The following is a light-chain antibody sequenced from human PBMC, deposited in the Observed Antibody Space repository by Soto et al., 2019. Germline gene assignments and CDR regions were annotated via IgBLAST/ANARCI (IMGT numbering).Light chain of an antibody. Sequence: QSVLTQPPSVSGAPGQRVTISCTGSSSNIGAGYDVHWYQQLPGIAPKLLIYRNNNRPSGVPDRFSGSKSGNSASLATTGLQAEDEADYYCQSYDSSLSGYVVFGGRTKLTVL. CDR2: RNN. CDR3: QSYDSSLSGYVV. V-gene: IGLV1-40*01. CDR1: SSNIGAGYD. J-gene: IGLJ2*01.